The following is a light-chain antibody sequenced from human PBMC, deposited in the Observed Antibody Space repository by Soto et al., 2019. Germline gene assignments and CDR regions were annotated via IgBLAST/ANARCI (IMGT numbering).Light chain of an antibody. J-gene: IGLJ2*01. V-gene: IGLV2-14*01. Sequence: QSVLTQPASVSGSPGQSITISCTGISSDVGGYDYVSWYQHHPGKAPKLLIYEVSNRPSGVSNRFSGSKSGNTASLAISGLQAEDEADYYCCSYASSSTLVFGGGTQLTVL. CDR1: SSDVGGYDY. CDR3: CSYASSSTLV. CDR2: EVS.